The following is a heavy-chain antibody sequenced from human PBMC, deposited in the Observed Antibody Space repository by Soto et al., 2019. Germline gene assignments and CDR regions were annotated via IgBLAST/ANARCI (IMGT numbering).Heavy chain of an antibody. D-gene: IGHD6-13*01. J-gene: IGHJ4*02. CDR1: GYTFTSYA. V-gene: IGHV1-3*01. CDR2: INAGNGNT. CDR3: AREGIAAAGRFDY. Sequence: GASVKVSCKASGYTFTSYAMHWVRQAPGQRLEWMGWINAGNGNTKYSQKFQGRVTISVDTSKNQFSLKLSSVTAADTAVYYCAREGIAAAGRFDYWGQGTLVTVSS.